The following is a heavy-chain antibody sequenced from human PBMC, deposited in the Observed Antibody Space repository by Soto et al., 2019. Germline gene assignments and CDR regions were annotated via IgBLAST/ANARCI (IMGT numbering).Heavy chain of an antibody. J-gene: IGHJ3*02. Sequence: VKVSCKASGYSFTDYHIHWVRQAPGQGLEWMGWINPNSGGTNYAQKFQGWVTMTRDTSISTAYMELSRLRSDDTAVYYCARAYDTDAFDIWGQGTMVTVSS. CDR1: GYSFTDYH. V-gene: IGHV1-2*04. D-gene: IGHD3-22*01. CDR2: INPNSGGT. CDR3: ARAYDTDAFDI.